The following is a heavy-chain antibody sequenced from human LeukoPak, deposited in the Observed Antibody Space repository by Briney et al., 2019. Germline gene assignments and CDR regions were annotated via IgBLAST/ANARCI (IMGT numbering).Heavy chain of an antibody. CDR3: ARGEGLRYSNWFDP. Sequence: ASVKVSCKASGYTFTSYDINWVRQATGQGLEWMGWMNPNSGNTGYAQKFQGRVTMTRNTSISTAYMELSSLRSEATAVYCCARGEGLRYSNWFDPWGQGTLVTVSS. CDR2: MNPNSGNT. D-gene: IGHD3-9*01. CDR1: GYTFTSYD. V-gene: IGHV1-8*01. J-gene: IGHJ5*02.